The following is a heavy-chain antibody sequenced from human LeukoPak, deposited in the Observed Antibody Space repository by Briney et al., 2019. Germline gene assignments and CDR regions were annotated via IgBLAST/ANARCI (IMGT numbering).Heavy chain of an antibody. CDR3: ARSKSSDYGDRHFFDY. CDR1: GYTFTSYG. V-gene: IGHV1-18*01. CDR2: ISAYNGNT. D-gene: IGHD4-17*01. Sequence: GASVKVSCKASGYTFTSYGISWVRQAPGQGLEWMGWISAYNGNTNYAQKLQGRVTMTTDTSTSTAYMELRSLRSGDTAVYYCARSKSSDYGDRHFFDYWGQGTLVTVSS. J-gene: IGHJ4*02.